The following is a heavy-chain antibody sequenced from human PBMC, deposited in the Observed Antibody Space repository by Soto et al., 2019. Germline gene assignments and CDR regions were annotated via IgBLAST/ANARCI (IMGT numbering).Heavy chain of an antibody. V-gene: IGHV3-13*01. CDR2: IGTAGDT. Sequence: EGSLRLSCAASGFTFSSYDVHWVRQATGKGLEWVSAIGTAGDTYYPGSVKGRFTISRENAKNSLYLQMNSLRAEDTAVYYCARDSKGSGTPLGYYGMDVWGQGTTVTVSS. CDR1: GFTFSSYD. CDR3: ARDSKGSGTPLGYYGMDV. J-gene: IGHJ6*02. D-gene: IGHD3-10*01.